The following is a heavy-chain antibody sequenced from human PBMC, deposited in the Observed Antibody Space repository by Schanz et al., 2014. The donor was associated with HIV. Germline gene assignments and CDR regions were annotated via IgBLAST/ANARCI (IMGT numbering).Heavy chain of an antibody. Sequence: VQLVESGGGLVQPGGSLRLSCAASGFTFSSYAMSWVRQAPGKGLEWVSAISGSGGSTYYADSVKGRFTISRGNSKNTLYLQMNSLRAEDTAVYYCAKGGFYGDYVSYYYGLDVWGQGTTVTVSS. V-gene: IGHV3-23*04. CDR2: ISGSGGST. J-gene: IGHJ6*02. CDR3: AKGGFYGDYVSYYYGLDV. D-gene: IGHD4-17*01. CDR1: GFTFSSYA.